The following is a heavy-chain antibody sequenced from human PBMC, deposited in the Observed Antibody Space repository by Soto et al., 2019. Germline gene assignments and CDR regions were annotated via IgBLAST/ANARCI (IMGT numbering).Heavy chain of an antibody. CDR3: SKDMVPRIVGEYYFDY. J-gene: IGHJ4*02. V-gene: IGHV3-30*18. D-gene: IGHD1-26*01. Sequence: QVQLVESGGGVVQPGRSLRLSCAASGFTFSSYGMHWVRQAPGKGLEWVAVISYDGSNKYYADSVKGRFTISRDNFKNPVVPQMNRLRGEDTAGYYRSKDMVPRIVGEYYFDYWGQGTLVTVSS. CDR2: ISYDGSNK. CDR1: GFTFSSYG.